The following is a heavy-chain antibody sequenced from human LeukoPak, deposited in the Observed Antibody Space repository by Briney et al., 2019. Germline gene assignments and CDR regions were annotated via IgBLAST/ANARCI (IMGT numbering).Heavy chain of an antibody. CDR3: ARELAGVDY. CDR2: INPSDGST. J-gene: IGHJ4*02. Sequence: ASVKVSCKASGYTFTNYYMHWVRQAPGQGLEWMGIINPSDGSTRYAQKFQGRVTMTRDTSTSTVCMEVRSLRSEDTAVYYCARELAGVDYWGQGTLVTVSS. CDR1: GYTFTNYY. D-gene: IGHD6-19*01. V-gene: IGHV1-46*01.